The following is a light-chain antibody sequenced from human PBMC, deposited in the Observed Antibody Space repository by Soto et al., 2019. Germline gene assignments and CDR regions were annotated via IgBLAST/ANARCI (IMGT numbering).Light chain of an antibody. CDR3: QQRSNWPIT. Sequence: EIVMTQSPATLSVSPGERATLSCRASQSVSSNLAWYQQKPGQAPRLLIYGASTRATGIPARFSGSGSGTEFTLTISSLEPEDFAVYYCQQRSNWPITFGQGTKVDI. V-gene: IGKV3-15*01. CDR2: GAS. J-gene: IGKJ1*01. CDR1: QSVSSN.